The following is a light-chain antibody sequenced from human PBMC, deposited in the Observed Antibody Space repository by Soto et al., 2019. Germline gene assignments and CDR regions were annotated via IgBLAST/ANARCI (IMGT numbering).Light chain of an antibody. J-gene: IGLJ1*01. CDR2: DVN. Sequence: QSALTQPASVSGSPGQSLTISCTGTSSDVGGYNYVSWYQHHPGKAPKLMIYDVNNRPSGVSNRFFGSKSGNTASLTISGLQAEDEADYYCSSYSSSSLHVFGTATKLTVL. CDR1: SSDVGGYNY. V-gene: IGLV2-14*03. CDR3: SSYSSSSLHV.